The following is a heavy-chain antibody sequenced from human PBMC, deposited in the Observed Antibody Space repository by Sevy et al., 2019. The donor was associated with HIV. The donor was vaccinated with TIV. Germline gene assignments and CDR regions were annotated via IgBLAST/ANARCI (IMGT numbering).Heavy chain of an antibody. CDR1: GFTFSSSG. Sequence: GGSLRLSCAASGFTFSSSGMHWVRQAPGKGLEWVAVLSYDGNKKYYADSVQGRFTISRDNSKNTLYLQMSSLRAEDTALYYCAKDKSWLLQTIDNWGQGTLVTVSS. CDR3: AKDKSWLLQTIDN. CDR2: LSYDGNKK. V-gene: IGHV3-30*18. D-gene: IGHD6-19*01. J-gene: IGHJ4*02.